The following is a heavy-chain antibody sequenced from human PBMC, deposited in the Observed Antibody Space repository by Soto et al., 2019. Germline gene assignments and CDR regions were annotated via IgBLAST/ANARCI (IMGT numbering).Heavy chain of an antibody. CDR3: AKGVGRLVNVAIDY. Sequence: QVQLVESGGGVVQPGRSLRLSCAASGFSFSTYGMHWVRQAPGKGLEWVAVISYDGSDKYYVDSVKGRFTISRDNSKNTVYLQMNSLRVEDTAVYYCAKGVGRLVNVAIDYWGQGTLVTVSS. J-gene: IGHJ4*02. CDR1: GFSFSTYG. CDR2: ISYDGSDK. V-gene: IGHV3-30*18. D-gene: IGHD6-6*01.